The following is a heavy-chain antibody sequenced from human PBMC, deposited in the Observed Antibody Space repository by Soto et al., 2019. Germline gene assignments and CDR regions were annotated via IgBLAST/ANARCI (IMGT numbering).Heavy chain of an antibody. Sequence: QVLLVESGGGVVQPGSSLRLSCAASGFIFDNFGMHWVRQAPGKGLEWVSVIYYDGSKKYYADSVRGRFNISRDNSKNMLYLQMDSLRAEDTATYYCARSPRVRGGTASRGCWGQGTLVTVSS. D-gene: IGHD3-10*01. V-gene: IGHV3-33*01. J-gene: IGHJ4*02. CDR2: IYYDGSKK. CDR1: GFIFDNFG. CDR3: ARSPRVRGGTASRGC.